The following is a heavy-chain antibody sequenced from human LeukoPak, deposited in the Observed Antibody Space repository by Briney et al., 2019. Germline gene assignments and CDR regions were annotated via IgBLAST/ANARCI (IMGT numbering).Heavy chain of an antibody. V-gene: IGHV1-46*01. J-gene: IGHJ3*02. CDR3: ARERDRGYYDSSGPLVRKGAFDI. D-gene: IGHD3-22*01. CDR1: GYTFTSYY. CDR2: INPSGGGT. Sequence: ASVKVSCKASGYTFTSYYMHWVRQAPGQGLEWMGIINPSGGGTSYAQKFQGRVTMTRDTSTSTVYMELSSLRSEDTAVYYCARERDRGYYDSSGPLVRKGAFDIWGQGTMVTVSS.